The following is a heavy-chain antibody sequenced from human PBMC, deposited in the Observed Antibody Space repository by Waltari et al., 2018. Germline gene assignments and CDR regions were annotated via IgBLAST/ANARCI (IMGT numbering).Heavy chain of an antibody. Sequence: QLQLQESGPGLVKPSEILSLTCTVSGDSISSSSYYWGWIRQPPGKGLEWIGSIYYSGITYYNPSLKSRVTISVDTSKNQFSLKLSSVTAADTAVYYCARYRGGWGPSVDYWGQGTLVTVSS. CDR3: ARYRGGWGPSVDY. CDR1: GDSISSSSYY. J-gene: IGHJ4*02. D-gene: IGHD1-26*01. CDR2: IYYSGIT. V-gene: IGHV4-39*07.